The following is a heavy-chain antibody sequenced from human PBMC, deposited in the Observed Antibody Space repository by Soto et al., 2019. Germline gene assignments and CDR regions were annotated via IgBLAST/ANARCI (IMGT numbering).Heavy chain of an antibody. J-gene: IGHJ4*02. Sequence: ASVKVSCKASGYTFTSYGISWVRQAPGQGLEWMGWISAYNGNTNYAQKLQGRVTMTTDTSTSTAYMELRSLRSDDTAVYYCASRLGYCSGSVPLYAFDYWGQGTLVT. CDR2: ISAYNGNT. CDR1: GYTFTSYG. D-gene: IGHD2-15*01. V-gene: IGHV1-18*01. CDR3: ASRLGYCSGSVPLYAFDY.